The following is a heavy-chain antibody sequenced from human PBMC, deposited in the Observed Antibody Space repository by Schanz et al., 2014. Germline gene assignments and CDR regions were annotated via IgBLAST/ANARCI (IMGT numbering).Heavy chain of an antibody. D-gene: IGHD3-9*01. J-gene: IGHJ5*02. CDR2: ISVYTGNT. V-gene: IGHV1-18*03. CDR3: PKAEYDSWTDPYSTLDT. Sequence: QVQLVQSGAEVKKPGASVRVSCKASGYTFTTYAMSWVRQAPGQGLEWVGWISVYTGNTKYGQKVQGRVTMTADTSTTTAYMELRTLGAADVAFYDSPKAEYDSWTDPYSTLDTWGQGTLVIVSS. CDR1: GYTFTTYA.